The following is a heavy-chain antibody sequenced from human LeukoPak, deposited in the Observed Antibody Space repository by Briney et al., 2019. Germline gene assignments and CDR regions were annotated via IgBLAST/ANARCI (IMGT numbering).Heavy chain of an antibody. J-gene: IGHJ4*02. CDR1: GFTVSSNY. V-gene: IGHV3-66*01. CDR2: IYSGGNT. D-gene: IGHD3-10*01. CDR3: ATRNFGSGSRYFDY. Sequence: GGSLRLSCAASGFTVSSNYMSWVRQPPGKGLEWVSVIYSGGNTYYADSVKGRFTISRDNSKNTLYLQMNSLRAEDTAVYYCATRNFGSGSRYFDYWGQGTLVTVSS.